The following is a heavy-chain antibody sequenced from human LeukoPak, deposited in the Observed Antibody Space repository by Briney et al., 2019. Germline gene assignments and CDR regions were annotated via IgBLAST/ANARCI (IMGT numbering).Heavy chain of an antibody. Sequence: GGSPGLSCAASGFTFSSYGMHWVRQAPGKGLEWVAFIRYDGSNKYYADSVKGRFTISRDNSKNTLYLQMNSLRAEDTAVYYCRTNGAYGSGSIDYWGQGTLVTVSS. J-gene: IGHJ4*02. D-gene: IGHD3-10*01. V-gene: IGHV3-30*02. CDR3: RTNGAYGSGSIDY. CDR1: GFTFSSYG. CDR2: IRYDGSNK.